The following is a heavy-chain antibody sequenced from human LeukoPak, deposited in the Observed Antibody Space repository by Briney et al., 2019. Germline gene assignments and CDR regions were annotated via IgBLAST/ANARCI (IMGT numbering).Heavy chain of an antibody. CDR1: GVSISSSSYY. J-gene: IGHJ5*02. V-gene: IGHV4-39*01. Sequence: SETLSLTCTVSGVSISSSSYYWGWIRQPPGKGLEWIGSIYYSGSTYYNPSLKSRVTISVDTSKNQFSLKLSSVTAADTAVYYCARQKFFPNWFDPWGQGTLVTVSS. CDR3: ARQKFFPNWFDP. CDR2: IYYSGST.